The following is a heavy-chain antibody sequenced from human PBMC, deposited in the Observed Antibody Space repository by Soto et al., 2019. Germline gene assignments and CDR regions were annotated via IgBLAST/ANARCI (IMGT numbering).Heavy chain of an antibody. Sequence: SETLSLTCTVSDASVSSDDYYWNWIRQHPGKGLEWIGYISYRGGTYYNPSLKSRVIMSVDTSKNQFSLILSSVTAADTAVYYCARAVAGYSSSWYFRWGMDVWGQGTTVT. J-gene: IGHJ6*02. V-gene: IGHV4-31*03. D-gene: IGHD6-13*01. CDR3: ARAVAGYSSSWYFRWGMDV. CDR2: ISYRGGT. CDR1: DASVSSDDYY.